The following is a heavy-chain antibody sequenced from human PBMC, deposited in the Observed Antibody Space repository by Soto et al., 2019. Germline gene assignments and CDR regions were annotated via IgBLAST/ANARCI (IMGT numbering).Heavy chain of an antibody. CDR2: IKTKAEGGTA. CDR3: TTGLIKLMGDY. D-gene: IGHD3-10*01. Sequence: GGSLRLSCAASGFSFSNVYMNWVRQAPGKGLEWVGRIKTKAEGGTADYAAPVKRRFTISRDDSTNTLYLQMNSLQTEDAAVYYCTTGLIKLMGDYWGQGTLVTVSS. CDR1: GFSFSNVY. J-gene: IGHJ4*02. V-gene: IGHV3-15*07.